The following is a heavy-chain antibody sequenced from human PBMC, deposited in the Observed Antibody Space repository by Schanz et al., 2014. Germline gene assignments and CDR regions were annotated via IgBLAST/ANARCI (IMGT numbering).Heavy chain of an antibody. CDR3: VRDILHRVYEAGSP. Sequence: EVQLVESGGGLVQPGGSLRLSCVASGFTFSNYWMTWVRQAPGKGLEWVANIKQDESEKYYVDSVKGRFTISRDNAKNSLFLHRNSRRAEDTAVYYWVRDILHRVYEAGSPWGQGTLVTVSS. J-gene: IGHJ5*02. V-gene: IGHV3-7*04. CDR1: GFTFSNYW. D-gene: IGHD3-10*01. CDR2: IKQDESEK.